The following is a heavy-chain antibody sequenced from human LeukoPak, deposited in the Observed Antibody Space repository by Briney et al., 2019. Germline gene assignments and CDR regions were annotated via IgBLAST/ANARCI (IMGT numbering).Heavy chain of an antibody. CDR2: IYHSGST. J-gene: IGHJ4*02. Sequence: SETLSLTCAVSGCSISSGYYWGWIRQPPGKGLEWIGSIYHSGSTYYNPSLKSRVTISVDTSKNQFSLKLSSVTAADTAVYYCARLDKGITIFGVVSYWGQGTLVTVSS. CDR1: GCSISSGYY. D-gene: IGHD3-3*01. V-gene: IGHV4-38-2*01. CDR3: ARLDKGITIFGVVSY.